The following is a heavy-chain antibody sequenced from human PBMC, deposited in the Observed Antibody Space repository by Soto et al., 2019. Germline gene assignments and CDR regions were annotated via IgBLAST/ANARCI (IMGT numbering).Heavy chain of an antibody. CDR2: IYYSGDI. CDR1: GGSVSSTNYY. D-gene: IGHD3-10*01. V-gene: IGHV4-39*01. J-gene: IGHJ4*02. Sequence: PSETLSLTCTACGGSVSSTNYYWGWIRQSPGKGLEWIASIYYSGDIYYNPSLKRRATISVDTSKSQVSLILSCVTAADTAVYYCPRRIGVAANYLDYWGKETQVTVSS. CDR3: PRRIGVAANYLDY.